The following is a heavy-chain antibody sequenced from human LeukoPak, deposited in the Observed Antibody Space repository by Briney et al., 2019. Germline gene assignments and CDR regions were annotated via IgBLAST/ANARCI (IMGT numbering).Heavy chain of an antibody. CDR1: GAANSSSER. Sequence: PSETLSLTCAFCGAANSSSERWSWVRQPPGKGLEWIGEIHHSGTTNYNPSLKSRVTISVDKSKNQFSLSLSSVTAADTAEYYCAGQSGCYLTDWGQGSLVTVSS. CDR3: AGQSGCYLTD. CDR2: IHHSGTT. J-gene: IGHJ4*02. V-gene: IGHV4-4*02. D-gene: IGHD3-3*01.